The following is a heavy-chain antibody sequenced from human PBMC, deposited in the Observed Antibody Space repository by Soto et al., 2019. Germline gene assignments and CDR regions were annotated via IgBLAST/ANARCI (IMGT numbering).Heavy chain of an antibody. J-gene: IGHJ4*02. CDR2: IYYSGST. D-gene: IGHD2-15*01. CDR1: GGSISSSSYY. V-gene: IGHV4-39*01. CDR3: ARVVGYCSGGSCPYYFDY. Sequence: LPETLSLTCTVSGGSISSSSYYWGWIRQPPGKGLEWIGSIYYSGSTYYNPSLKSRVTISVDTSKNQFSLKLSSVTAADTAVYYCARVVGYCSGGSCPYYFDYWGQGTLVTVSS.